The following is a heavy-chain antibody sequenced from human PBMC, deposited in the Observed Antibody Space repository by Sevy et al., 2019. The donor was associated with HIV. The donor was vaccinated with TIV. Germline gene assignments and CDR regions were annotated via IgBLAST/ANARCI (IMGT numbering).Heavy chain of an antibody. D-gene: IGHD6-13*01. CDR1: GFTFSSYA. CDR3: ARPGGAAAGPYAFDI. CDR2: ISYDGSNK. Sequence: GGSLRLSCAASGFTFSSYAMHWVRQAPDKGLEWVAAISYDGSNKYYADSVKGRFTISRDNSKNTLYLQMNSLRAEDTAVYYCARPGGAAAGPYAFDIWGQGTMVTVSS. J-gene: IGHJ3*02. V-gene: IGHV3-30-3*01.